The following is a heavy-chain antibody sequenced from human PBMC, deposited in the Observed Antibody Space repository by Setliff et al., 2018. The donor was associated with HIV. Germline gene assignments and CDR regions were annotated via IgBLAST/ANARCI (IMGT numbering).Heavy chain of an antibody. Sequence: PGGSLRLSCAVSGFTFSSYAMHWVRQAPGKGLEWVAAISYDGSNKYYADSVKGRFTISRDNSKNTLYLQMNSLRAEDTAVYYCARDGAGDRGGYYFDYWGQGTLVTVSS. D-gene: IGHD7-27*01. J-gene: IGHJ4*02. CDR2: ISYDGSNK. V-gene: IGHV3-30-3*01. CDR3: ARDGAGDRGGYYFDY. CDR1: GFTFSSYA.